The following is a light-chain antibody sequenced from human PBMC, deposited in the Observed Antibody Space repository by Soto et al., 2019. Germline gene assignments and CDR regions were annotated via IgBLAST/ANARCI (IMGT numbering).Light chain of an antibody. Sequence: QSVLTQTPSASGTPGQTVTISCSGSRSNIGNNAVSWYQQFPGTAPKLLIYNNNQRPSGVPDRFSGSKPGTSASLAISGLQSEDEADYYCATWDDSLNARGVFGGGTKVTVL. CDR1: RSNIGNNA. V-gene: IGLV1-44*01. CDR2: NNN. J-gene: IGLJ3*02. CDR3: ATWDDSLNARGV.